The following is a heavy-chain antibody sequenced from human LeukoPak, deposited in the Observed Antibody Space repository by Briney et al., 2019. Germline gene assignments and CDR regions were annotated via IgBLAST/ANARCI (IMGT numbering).Heavy chain of an antibody. Sequence: SETLSLTCTVSGGSISSGGYYWSWIRQHPGKGLEWIGYIYYSGSTYYNPSLKSRVTISVDTSKNQFSLKLSSVTAADTAVYYCARAPLYDYVWGSYRHTHYFDYWGQGTLVTISS. CDR3: ARAPLYDYVWGSYRHTHYFDY. CDR2: IYYSGST. CDR1: GGSISSGGYY. V-gene: IGHV4-31*03. J-gene: IGHJ4*02. D-gene: IGHD3-16*02.